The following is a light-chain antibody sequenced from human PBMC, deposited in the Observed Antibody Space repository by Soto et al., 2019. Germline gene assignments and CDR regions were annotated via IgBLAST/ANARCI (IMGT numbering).Light chain of an antibody. CDR1: SSDVGGNDY. J-gene: IGLJ1*01. CDR2: EVN. CDR3: SSYSTTSTLV. V-gene: IGLV2-14*01. Sequence: QSVLTQPASVSGSPGQSVTISCTGASSDVGGNDYVSWYQQHPGKAPKLILYEVNNRPSGVSNHFSGSKSGNTASLIISGLQADDEADYYSSSYSTTSTLVFGSGTKLTVL.